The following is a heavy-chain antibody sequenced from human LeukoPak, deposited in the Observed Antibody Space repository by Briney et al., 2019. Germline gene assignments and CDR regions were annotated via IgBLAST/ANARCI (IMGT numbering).Heavy chain of an antibody. Sequence: SETLSLTCTVSGGSFSNYYWSWIRQPPGKGLEWIGFIYYSGTTDYNPSLKSRVTISLDTSKNQFSLKLTSATAADTAIYYCTKAARYCSGGSCWDYWGQGTLVTVSS. CDR1: GGSFSNYY. V-gene: IGHV4-59*01. CDR3: TKAARYCSGGSCWDY. D-gene: IGHD2-15*01. J-gene: IGHJ4*02. CDR2: IYYSGTT.